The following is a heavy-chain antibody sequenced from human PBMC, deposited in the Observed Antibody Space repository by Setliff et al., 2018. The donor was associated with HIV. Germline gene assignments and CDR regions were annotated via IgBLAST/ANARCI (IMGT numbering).Heavy chain of an antibody. Sequence: SETLSLTCTVSGGSISSDDYYWNWIRQPPGKGLEWIGYIYYSGTTYYNPSLKSRVTISVDTSKNQVSLKLNSMTAADTAVYFCVRGPQWLVQKGRVYYFDYWGQGTLVTVSS. V-gene: IGHV4-30-4*08. CDR2: IYYSGTT. CDR3: VRGPQWLVQKGRVYYFDY. D-gene: IGHD6-19*01. J-gene: IGHJ4*02. CDR1: GGSISSDDYY.